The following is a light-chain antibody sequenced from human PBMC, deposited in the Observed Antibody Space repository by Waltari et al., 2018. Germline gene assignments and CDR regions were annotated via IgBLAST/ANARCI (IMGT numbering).Light chain of an antibody. Sequence: QSVLTQPPSVSAAPGQKVTISCSGSTPNIGDNYVFWYQQLPGRPPKVLIYDNAKRPSGIPDRFTGSKSGTSATLTITGLQTGDEADYYCATWESRLSADVVFGGGTKVTVL. CDR1: TPNIGDNY. V-gene: IGLV1-51*01. CDR2: DNA. CDR3: ATWESRLSADVV. J-gene: IGLJ2*01.